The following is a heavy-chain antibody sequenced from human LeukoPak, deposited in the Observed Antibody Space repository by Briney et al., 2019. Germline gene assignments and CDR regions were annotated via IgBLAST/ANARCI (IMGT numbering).Heavy chain of an antibody. D-gene: IGHD3-10*01. CDR1: GGTFSSYA. J-gene: IGHJ3*02. CDR3: ATDITREDAFDI. CDR2: IIPIFGTA. V-gene: IGHV1-69*06. Sequence: SXXVSCKASGGTFSSYAISWVRQAPGQGREWMGGIIPIFGTANYAQKFQGRVTMTEDTSTDTAYMELSSLRSEDTAVYYCATDITREDAFDIWGQGTMVTVSS.